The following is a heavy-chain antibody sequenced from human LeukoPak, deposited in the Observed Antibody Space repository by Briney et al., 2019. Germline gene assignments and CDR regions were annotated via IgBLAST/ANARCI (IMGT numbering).Heavy chain of an antibody. J-gene: IGHJ3*02. D-gene: IGHD3-9*01. CDR1: GFTFDGYA. CDR3: AKVMLLRYFDWPYAFDI. Sequence: PGRSLRLSCAASGFTFDGYAMHWVRQAPGKGLEWVSGLSWNSGSIGYADSVKGRFTISRDNAKNSLYLQMNSLRAEDTALYYCAKVMLLRYFDWPYAFDIWVQRTMVTVSS. CDR2: LSWNSGSI. V-gene: IGHV3-9*01.